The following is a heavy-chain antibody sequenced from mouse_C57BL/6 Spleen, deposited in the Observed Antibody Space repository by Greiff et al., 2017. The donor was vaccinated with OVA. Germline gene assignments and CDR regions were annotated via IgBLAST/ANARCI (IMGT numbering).Heavy chain of an antibody. J-gene: IGHJ1*03. CDR1: GFTFSSYA. V-gene: IGHV5-4*01. CDR3: ARDGTTVVATRTSWYFDV. D-gene: IGHD1-1*01. CDR2: ISDGGSYT. Sequence: DVQLVESGGGLVKPGGSLKLSCAASGFTFSSYAMSWVRQTPEKRLEWVATISDGGSYTYYPDNVKGRFTISRDNAKNNLYLQMSHLKSEDTAMYYCARDGTTVVATRTSWYFDVWGTGTTVTVSS.